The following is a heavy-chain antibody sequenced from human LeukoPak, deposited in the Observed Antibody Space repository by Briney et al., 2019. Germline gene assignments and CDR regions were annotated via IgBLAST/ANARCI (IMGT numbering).Heavy chain of an antibody. J-gene: IGHJ4*02. Sequence: SETLSLTCAVYGGSFSGYYWSWIRQPPGKGLEWIGEINHSGSTNYNPSLKSRVTISVDTSKNQFSLKLSSVTAADTAMYYCATGYYFDYWGQGTLVTVSS. V-gene: IGHV4-34*01. CDR3: ATGYYFDY. CDR1: GGSFSGYY. CDR2: INHSGST. D-gene: IGHD6-25*01.